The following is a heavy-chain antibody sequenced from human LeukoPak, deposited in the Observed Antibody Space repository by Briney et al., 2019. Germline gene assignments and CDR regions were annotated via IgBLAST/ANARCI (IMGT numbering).Heavy chain of an antibody. CDR1: GGSISSYY. V-gene: IGHV4-59*01. Sequence: SETLSLTCTLSGGSISSYYWSWIRQPPGEGLEYIGYIYYSGNTNYNPSLKSRITISVDTSKNQFSLNLSSVTAADTAIYYCARRSSAYLSGIFDIWGQGTMVTVSS. CDR3: ARRSSAYLSGIFDI. J-gene: IGHJ3*02. CDR2: IYYSGNT. D-gene: IGHD3-22*01.